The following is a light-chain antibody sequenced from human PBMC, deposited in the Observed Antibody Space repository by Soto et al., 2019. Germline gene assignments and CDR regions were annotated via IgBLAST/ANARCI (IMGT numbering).Light chain of an antibody. CDR3: QQYNNWPLT. J-gene: IGKJ4*01. V-gene: IGKV3-15*01. CDR1: QSVSSN. Sequence: EIVMTQSPATLSVSPGERATLSCRASQSVSSNLAWYQQKPGQAPRLLIYGVSTRATGIPARFSGSGSGTGFTLTISSLQSEDFAVYYCQQYNNWPLTFGGGTKVDIK. CDR2: GVS.